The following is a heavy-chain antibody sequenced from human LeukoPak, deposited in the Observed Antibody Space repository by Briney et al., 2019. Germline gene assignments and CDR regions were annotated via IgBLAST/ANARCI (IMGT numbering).Heavy chain of an antibody. CDR1: GDSINSLDL. V-gene: IGHV4-39*01. CDR2: IYDSGST. CDR3: ARHYGP. Sequence: SGTLSLTCTVSGDSINSLDLWSWVRQPPGKGLEWIGSIYDSGSTYYNPSLKSRVTISVDTSKNQFPLKLNSVTAADTAVYYCARHYGPWGQGTLVTVSS. D-gene: IGHD3-10*01. J-gene: IGHJ5*02.